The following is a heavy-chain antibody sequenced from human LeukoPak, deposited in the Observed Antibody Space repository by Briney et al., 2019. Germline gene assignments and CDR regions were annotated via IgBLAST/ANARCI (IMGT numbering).Heavy chain of an antibody. CDR1: GYTLTELS. CDR2: FDPEDGET. J-gene: IGHJ6*03. CDR3: ATKRQQLDYYYYYMDV. V-gene: IGHV1-24*01. Sequence: GASVKVSCKVSGYTLTELSMHWVRRAPGKGLEWMGGFDPEDGETIYAQKFQGRVTMTEDTSTDTAYMELSSLRSEDTAVYYCATKRQQLDYYYYYMDVWGKGTTVTVSS. D-gene: IGHD6-13*01.